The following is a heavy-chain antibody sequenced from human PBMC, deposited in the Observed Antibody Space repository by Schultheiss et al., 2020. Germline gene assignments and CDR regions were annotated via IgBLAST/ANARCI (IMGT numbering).Heavy chain of an antibody. D-gene: IGHD3-3*01. V-gene: IGHV1-18*01. CDR1: VYTFTSYG. CDR2: ISAYNGNT. J-gene: IGHJ4*02. Sequence: VKVSCKASVYTFTSYGISWVRQAPGQGLEWMGWISAYNGNTNYAQKFQGRVTMTRDTSTSTVYMELSSLRSEDTAVYYCARDDYYGSNFDYWGQGTLVTVSS. CDR3: ARDDYYGSNFDY.